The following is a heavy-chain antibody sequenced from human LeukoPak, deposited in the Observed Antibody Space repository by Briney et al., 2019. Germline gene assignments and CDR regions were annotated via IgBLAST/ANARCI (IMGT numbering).Heavy chain of an antibody. CDR3: AREYSNNWYPFDY. D-gene: IGHD6-13*01. V-gene: IGHV3-21*01. CDR1: GFTFSSYA. CDR2: ISSSSTYI. Sequence: GGSLRLSCAASGFTFSSYAMNWVRQAPGKGLEWVSSISSSSTYIYYADSVKGRFTISRDNAKNSVYLQMNSLRAEDTAVYYCAREYSNNWYPFDYWGQGTLVTVSS. J-gene: IGHJ4*02.